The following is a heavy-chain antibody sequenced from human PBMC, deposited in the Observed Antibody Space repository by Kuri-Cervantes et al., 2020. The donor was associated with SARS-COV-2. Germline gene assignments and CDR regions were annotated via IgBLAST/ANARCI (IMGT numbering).Heavy chain of an antibody. CDR3: TREGHSSGWDAEYFHH. Sequence: SAVKVSCKASGGTFSNYGTSWVRQAPGQGLEWVGGIIPSFGKTKYARKFQGRVTITADESTSTAYMELSSLRYEDTAVYYCTREGHSSGWDAEYFHHWGQGTLVTVSS. CDR1: GGTFSNYG. J-gene: IGHJ1*01. CDR2: IIPSFGKT. D-gene: IGHD6-19*01. V-gene: IGHV1-69*13.